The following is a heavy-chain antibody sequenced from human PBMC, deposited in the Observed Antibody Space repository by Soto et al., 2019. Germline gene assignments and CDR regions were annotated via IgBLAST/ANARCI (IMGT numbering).Heavy chain of an antibody. V-gene: IGHV5-51*01. Sequence: PGESLKISCKASGYTFSDYWIGWVRQMPGEGLEWMGIVYPDESDTRYSPSFQGQVSISADMSITTAYLQWSSLKASDTAIYFCVRQNTWNSYYGMDVWGQGTTVTGS. CDR2: VYPDESDT. CDR1: GYTFSDYW. D-gene: IGHD1-7*01. J-gene: IGHJ6*02. CDR3: VRQNTWNSYYGMDV.